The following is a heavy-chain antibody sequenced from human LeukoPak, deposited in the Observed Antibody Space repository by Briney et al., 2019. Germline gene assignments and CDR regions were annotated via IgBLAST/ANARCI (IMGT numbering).Heavy chain of an antibody. CDR1: GYTFTSYG. V-gene: IGHV1-18*01. CDR3: AREQYQPSYYGMDV. D-gene: IGHD2-2*01. CDR2: ISAYNCNT. Sequence: ASVKLSCKASGYTFTSYGISWVRQAPGQGLEWRGWISAYNCNTNYAQKLQGRVTMTTCTSTSKASMELRSLGSDDTAVYYCAREQYQPSYYGMDVWGQGTPVTVSS. J-gene: IGHJ6*02.